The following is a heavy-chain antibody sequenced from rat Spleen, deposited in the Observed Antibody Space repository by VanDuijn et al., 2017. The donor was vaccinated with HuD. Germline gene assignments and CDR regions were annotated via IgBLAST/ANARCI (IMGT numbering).Heavy chain of an antibody. D-gene: IGHD1-11*01. V-gene: IGHV5-25*01. CDR1: GFTFSNYG. CDR2: ISTDGRST. CDR3: TRQGGLRNWFAH. Sequence: DEQLVESGGGSVQPGRSMNVSCAASGFTFSNYGMAWVRQAPKKGLEWVAYISTDGRSTYYRDSVKGRFTISRDNAKSTLYLQMDSLRSEDTATYYCTRQGGLRNWFAHWGQGTLVTVSS. J-gene: IGHJ3*01.